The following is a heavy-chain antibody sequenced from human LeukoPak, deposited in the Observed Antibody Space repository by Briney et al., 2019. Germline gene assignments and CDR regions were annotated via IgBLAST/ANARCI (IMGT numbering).Heavy chain of an antibody. Sequence: SQTLSLTCAVSGDSISSGGYSWSWIRQPPGKGLEWIGYIYYSGSTYYNPSLKSRVTTSVDTSKNQFSLKLSSVTAADTAVYYCASSVRGVIIGVFDYWGQGTLVTVSS. CDR2: IYYSGST. CDR3: ASSVRGVIIGVFDY. D-gene: IGHD3-10*01. CDR1: GDSISSGGYS. J-gene: IGHJ4*02. V-gene: IGHV4-30-4*07.